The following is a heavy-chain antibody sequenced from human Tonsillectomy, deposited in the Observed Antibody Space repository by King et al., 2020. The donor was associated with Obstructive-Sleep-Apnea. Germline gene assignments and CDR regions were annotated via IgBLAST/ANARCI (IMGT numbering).Heavy chain of an antibody. D-gene: IGHD1-26*01. V-gene: IGHV4-4*02. CDR2: VYRSGST. CDR3: AKGASSASYLFHY. J-gene: IGHJ4*02. CDR1: GGSISSSNW. Sequence: VQLQESGPGLVKPLGTLSLTCAVSGGSISSSNWWSWVRQPPGKGLEWIGEVYRSGSTNYNPSLKSRVTISVDKSKNQFSLKLISVTAADTAVYYCAKGASSASYLFHYWGQGTLVTVSS.